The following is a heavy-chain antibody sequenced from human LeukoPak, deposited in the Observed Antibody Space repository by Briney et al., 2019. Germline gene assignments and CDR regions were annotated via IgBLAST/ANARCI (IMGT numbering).Heavy chain of an antibody. CDR1: GCTFSTYW. V-gene: IGHV3-74*01. D-gene: IGHD3-10*01. Sequence: GGSLRLSCAASGCTFSTYWMHWVRQVPGKGLVWVSRIKSDGSITTYADSVEGRFTISRDNAKNTVYLQMNSLRAEDTAMYYCRIWFGNSAGFNMWGQGTMVTVSS. CDR3: RIWFGNSAGFNM. CDR2: IKSDGSIT. J-gene: IGHJ3*02.